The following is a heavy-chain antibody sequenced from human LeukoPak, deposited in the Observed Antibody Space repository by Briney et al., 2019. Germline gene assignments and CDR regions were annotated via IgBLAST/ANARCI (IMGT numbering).Heavy chain of an antibody. CDR3: ANDRGWQWLAKGVNYYYGMDV. Sequence: TGVSLRLSCAASGFTFSSYAMSWVRQAPGKGLEWVSAIIGSGGSTYYADSVKGRFTISRDNSKNTLYLQMNSLRAEDTAVYYCANDRGWQWLAKGVNYYYGMDVWGQGTTVTVSS. V-gene: IGHV3-23*01. CDR1: GFTFSSYA. J-gene: IGHJ6*02. D-gene: IGHD6-19*01. CDR2: IIGSGGST.